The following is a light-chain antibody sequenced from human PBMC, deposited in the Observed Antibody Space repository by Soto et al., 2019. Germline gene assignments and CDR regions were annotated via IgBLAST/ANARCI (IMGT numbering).Light chain of an antibody. V-gene: IGKV1-39*01. CDR2: AAS. Sequence: DIPMTQSPSSLSASAGDRATITGRASQSISSYLNWYQQKPGKAPKILIYAASSLQSGVPSRFSGSGSGTDFNLTISRLQTDDCTTYEGQHYNGYSRTFGQGTRVEIK. CDR3: QHYNGYSRT. J-gene: IGKJ1*01. CDR1: QSISSY.